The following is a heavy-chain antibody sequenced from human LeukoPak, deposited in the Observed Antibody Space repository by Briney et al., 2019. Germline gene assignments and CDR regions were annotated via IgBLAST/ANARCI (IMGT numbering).Heavy chain of an antibody. J-gene: IGHJ4*02. D-gene: IGHD2-2*01. V-gene: IGHV3-23*01. CDR2: IGGSGDTT. CDR1: GLTFRSYA. Sequence: GGSLTLSCAASGLTFRSYAMSWVRRAPGKGLEWVSAIGGSGDTTYYADSVKGRFTISRDNSKNTLSLQMNRLRPDDTAVYYCAKVGVRGCSSSTCFIYWGQGTLVTVSS. CDR3: AKVGVRGCSSSTCFIY.